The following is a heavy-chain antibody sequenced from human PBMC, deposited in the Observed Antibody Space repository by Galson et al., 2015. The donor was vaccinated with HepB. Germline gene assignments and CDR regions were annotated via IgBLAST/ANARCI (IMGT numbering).Heavy chain of an antibody. V-gene: IGHV1-18*04. Sequence: SVKVSCKASGYIFINYPINWVRQAPGQGLEWMGWITTYSADANYAQHFQGRVTMTTDTSTSTAYMELRNLRSDDTAVYYCARHTEFGVFASVFDYWGQGTLVTVSS. CDR1: GYIFINYP. CDR3: ARHTEFGVFASVFDY. CDR2: ITTYSADA. J-gene: IGHJ4*02. D-gene: IGHD3-10*01.